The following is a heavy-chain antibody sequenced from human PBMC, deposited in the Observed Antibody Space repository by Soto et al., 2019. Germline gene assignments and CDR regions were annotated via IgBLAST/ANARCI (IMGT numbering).Heavy chain of an antibody. D-gene: IGHD3-9*01. CDR1: GFTFGDYA. J-gene: IGHJ4*02. CDR3: TVPTRSVLRYFDWLLQETTWGIFRY. V-gene: IGHV3-49*03. CDR2: IRSKAYGGTT. Sequence: PGGSLRLSCTASGFTFGDYAMSWFRQAPGKGLEWVGFIRSKAYGGTTEYAASVKGRFTISRDDSKSIAYLQMNSLKTEDTAVYYCTVPTRSVLRYFDWLLQETTWGIFRYWGQGTLVTVSS.